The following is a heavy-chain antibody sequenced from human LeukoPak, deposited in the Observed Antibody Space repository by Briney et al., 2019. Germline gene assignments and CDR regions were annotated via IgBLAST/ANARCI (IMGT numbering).Heavy chain of an antibody. CDR1: GYSISSGYY. V-gene: IGHV4-38-2*01. Sequence: SETLSLTCAVSGYSISSGYYWGWIRQPPGKGLEWIGSIYHSGSTYYNPSLKCRVTISVDTSKNQFSLKLSSVTAADTAVYYCARGSDYGDYESNWFDPWGQGTLVTVSS. D-gene: IGHD4-17*01. J-gene: IGHJ5*02. CDR2: IYHSGST. CDR3: ARGSDYGDYESNWFDP.